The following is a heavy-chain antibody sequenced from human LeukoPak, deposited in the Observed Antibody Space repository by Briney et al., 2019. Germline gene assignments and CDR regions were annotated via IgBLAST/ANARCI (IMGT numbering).Heavy chain of an antibody. CDR3: AANSSSWYFYY. CDR2: IYSGGST. D-gene: IGHD6-13*01. Sequence: GGSLRLSCAAPGFTVSSNYMTRVRQAPGKGLEWVSVIYSGGSTYYADSVKGRFTISRDNSKNTLYLQMNSLRAEDTAVYYCAANSSSWYFYYWGQGTLVTVSS. J-gene: IGHJ4*02. CDR1: GFTVSSNY. V-gene: IGHV3-66*01.